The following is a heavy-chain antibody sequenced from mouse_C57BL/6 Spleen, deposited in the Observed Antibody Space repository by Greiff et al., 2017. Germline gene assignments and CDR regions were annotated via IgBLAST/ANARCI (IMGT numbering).Heavy chain of an antibody. Sequence: QVQLKESGAELVRPGTSVKVSCKASGYAFTNYLIEWVKQRPGQGLEWIGVINPGSGGTNYNEKFKGKATLTADKSSSTAYMQLSSLTSEDSAVYFCAREGDYGSTWYFDVWGTGTTVTVSS. CDR1: GYAFTNYL. D-gene: IGHD1-1*01. CDR3: AREGDYGSTWYFDV. J-gene: IGHJ1*03. CDR2: INPGSGGT. V-gene: IGHV1-54*01.